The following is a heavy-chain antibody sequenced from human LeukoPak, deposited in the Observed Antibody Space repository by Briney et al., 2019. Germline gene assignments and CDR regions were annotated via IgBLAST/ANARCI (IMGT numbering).Heavy chain of an antibody. Sequence: ETLSLTCTVSGGSISSYYWSWIRQPAGKGLEWIGRIYTSGSTNYNPSLKSRVTMSVDTSKNQFSLKLSSVTAADTAVYYCARETLRAYYYYYGMDVWGQGTTVTVSS. V-gene: IGHV4-4*07. D-gene: IGHD3-16*01. CDR1: GGSISSYY. CDR3: ARETLRAYYYYYGMDV. CDR2: IYTSGST. J-gene: IGHJ6*02.